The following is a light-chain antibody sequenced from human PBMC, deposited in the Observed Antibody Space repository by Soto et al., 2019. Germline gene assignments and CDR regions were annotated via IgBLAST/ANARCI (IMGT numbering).Light chain of an antibody. CDR1: QNIGKF. CDR2: ATS. CDR3: QQYGTPRSVT. J-gene: IGKJ5*01. Sequence: IQMTQSPSSLSASVGDRVTITCRPSQNIGKFLNWYQQRPGKAPAALIHATSTLQSGVSSRFSGSGFGTDFTLTISKVEPEDFAVYYCQQYGTPRSVTFGQGTRLEIK. V-gene: IGKV1-39*01.